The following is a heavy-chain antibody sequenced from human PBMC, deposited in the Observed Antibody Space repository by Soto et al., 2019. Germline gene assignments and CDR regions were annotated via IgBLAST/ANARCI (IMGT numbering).Heavy chain of an antibody. V-gene: IGHV3-48*01. CDR3: GDSSSWPPTFDY. CDR2: ISSSSSTI. Sequence: PGGSLRLSCAASGFTFSSYSMNWVRRAPGKGLEWVSYISSSSSTIYYADSVKGRFTISRDNAKNSLYLQMNSLRAEDTAVYYCGDSSSWPPTFDYWGQETLVTVSS. J-gene: IGHJ4*02. CDR1: GFTFSSYS. D-gene: IGHD6-13*01.